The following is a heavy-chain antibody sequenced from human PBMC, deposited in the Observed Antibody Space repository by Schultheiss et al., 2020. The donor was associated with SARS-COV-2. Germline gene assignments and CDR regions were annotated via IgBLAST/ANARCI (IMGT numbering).Heavy chain of an antibody. J-gene: IGHJ4*02. CDR1: GGSISSSSYY. CDR3: ARHGRYSTVEVDY. D-gene: IGHD6-13*01. V-gene: IGHV4-39*01. CDR2: IYYSGST. Sequence: SQTLSLTCTVSGGSISSSSYYWGWIRQPPGKGLEWIGSIYYSGSTNYNPSLKSRVTISVDTSKNQFSLKLTSVTAADTAVYYCARHGRYSTVEVDYWGQGALVTVSS.